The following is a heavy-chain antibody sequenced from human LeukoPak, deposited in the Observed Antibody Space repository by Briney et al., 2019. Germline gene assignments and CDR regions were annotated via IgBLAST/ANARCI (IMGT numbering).Heavy chain of an antibody. J-gene: IGHJ6*02. Sequence: GGSLRLSCAASGFPFSSYAMSWVRQAPGKGLEWVSAISGSGGSTYYADSVKGRFTISRDNSNNTLYLLMNSLRPEDTAVYYCAKSFRISANYGMDVWGQGTTVTVSS. CDR3: AKSFRISANYGMDV. V-gene: IGHV3-23*01. CDR2: ISGSGGST. CDR1: GFPFSSYA.